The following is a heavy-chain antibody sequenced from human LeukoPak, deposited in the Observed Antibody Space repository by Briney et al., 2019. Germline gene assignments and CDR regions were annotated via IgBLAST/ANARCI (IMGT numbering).Heavy chain of an antibody. D-gene: IGHD3-10*01. J-gene: IGHJ4*02. Sequence: GGSLRLSCAASGFTFSSYWMHWVRQAPGKGLVWVSRINSDGSSTSYADSVKGRFTISRDDAKNTLYLQMNSLRAEDTAVYYCARANYYGSGGYFDYWGQGTLVTVSS. V-gene: IGHV3-74*01. CDR3: ARANYYGSGGYFDY. CDR2: INSDGSST. CDR1: GFTFSSYW.